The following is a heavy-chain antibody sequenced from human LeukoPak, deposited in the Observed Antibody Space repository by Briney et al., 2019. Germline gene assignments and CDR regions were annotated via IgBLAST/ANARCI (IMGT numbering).Heavy chain of an antibody. V-gene: IGHV1-69*13. CDR2: IIPIFGTA. Sequence: ASVKVSCKASGGTFSSYAISWVRQAPGQGLEWMGGIIPIFGTANYAQKFQGRVTITADESTSTAYMELSSLRSEDTAVYYCARDPDLVVTDAFDIWGRGTMVTVSS. D-gene: IGHD2-15*01. J-gene: IGHJ3*02. CDR3: ARDPDLVVTDAFDI. CDR1: GGTFSSYA.